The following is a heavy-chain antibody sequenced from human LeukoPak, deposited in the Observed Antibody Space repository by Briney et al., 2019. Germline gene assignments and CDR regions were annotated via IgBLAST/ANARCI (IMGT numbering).Heavy chain of an antibody. CDR3: ARGPATAIDY. J-gene: IGHJ4*02. D-gene: IGHD2-21*02. CDR2: IYSGGST. CDR1: GFTVSSNY. Sequence: GGSLRLSCAASGFTVSSNYMSRVRQAPGKGLEWVSVIYSGGSTYSADSVKGRFTISRDNSKNTLYLQMNSLRAEDAAVYYCARGPATAIDYWGQGTLVTVSS. V-gene: IGHV3-53*01.